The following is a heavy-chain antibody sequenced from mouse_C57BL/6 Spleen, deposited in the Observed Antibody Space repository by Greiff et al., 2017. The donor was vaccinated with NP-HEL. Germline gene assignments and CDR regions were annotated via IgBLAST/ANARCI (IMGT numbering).Heavy chain of an antibody. Sequence: QQSGAELVRPGASVTLSCKASGYTFTDYEMHWVKQTPVHGLEWIGAIDPETGGTAYNQKFKGKAILTADKSSSTAYMELRSLTSEDSAVYYCTRTVPLYAMDYWGQGTSVTVSS. CDR1: GYTFTDYE. CDR3: TRTVPLYAMDY. J-gene: IGHJ4*01. D-gene: IGHD1-1*01. V-gene: IGHV1-15*01. CDR2: IDPETGGT.